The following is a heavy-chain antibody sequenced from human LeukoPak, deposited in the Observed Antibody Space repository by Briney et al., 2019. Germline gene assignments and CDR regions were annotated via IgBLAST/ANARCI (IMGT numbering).Heavy chain of an antibody. V-gene: IGHV4-30-4*01. J-gene: IGHJ4*02. CDR1: GASISSGDYL. D-gene: IGHD3-22*01. Sequence: SQTLSLTCTVSGASISSGDYLWSWIRQPPGMGLEWIGNIYCRVTISIDTSKNQFSLNLSSVTAADTAVYYCARHGHDSGNYEAHFDYWGQGTLVTVSS. CDR3: ARHGHDSGNYEAHFDY. CDR2: IY.